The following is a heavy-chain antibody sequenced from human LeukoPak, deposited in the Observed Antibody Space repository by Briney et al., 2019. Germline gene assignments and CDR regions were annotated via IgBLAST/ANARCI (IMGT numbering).Heavy chain of an antibody. V-gene: IGHV4-39*01. J-gene: IGHJ4*02. D-gene: IGHD6-13*01. CDR3: ARQGQQLVIDY. CDR2: IYYSGST. Sequence: PSETLSLTCTVSGGSISSSSYYWGWIRQPPGKGLEWIGSIYYSGSTYYNPSLKSRVTISVDTSKNQFSLKLSSVTAADTAVYYCARQGQQLVIDYWGQGTLVTVSS. CDR1: GGSISSSSYY.